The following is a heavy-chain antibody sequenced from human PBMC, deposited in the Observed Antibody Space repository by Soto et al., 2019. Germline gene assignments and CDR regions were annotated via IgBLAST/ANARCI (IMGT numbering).Heavy chain of an antibody. CDR2: ISGSGGST. J-gene: IGHJ4*02. CDR1: GFTFSSYA. V-gene: IGHV3-23*01. CDR3: APFPTTRFCCY. Sequence: GGSLRLSCAASGFTFSSYAMSWVRQAPGKGLEWVPAISGSGGSTYYADSVNGRFTISRDNSKNTLYLQMNSLRAEDTAVYYCAPFPTTRFCCYWGQGTLVTVSS. D-gene: IGHD3-9*01.